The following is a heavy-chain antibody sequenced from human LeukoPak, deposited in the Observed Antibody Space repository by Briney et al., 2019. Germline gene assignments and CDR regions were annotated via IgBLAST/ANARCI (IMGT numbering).Heavy chain of an antibody. CDR3: ARVSSTVAPWFDP. CDR1: GGSITNYY. J-gene: IGHJ5*02. V-gene: IGHV4-59*01. D-gene: IGHD5-12*01. Sequence: NPSETLSLTCAVYGGSITNYYWSWIRQPPGKGLEWIGYIHNSGSSSYNPSLRSRATISMEKAKTQFSLKLTSVTPTDTAVYYCARVSSTVAPWFDPWGQGTLVTVSS. CDR2: IHNSGSS.